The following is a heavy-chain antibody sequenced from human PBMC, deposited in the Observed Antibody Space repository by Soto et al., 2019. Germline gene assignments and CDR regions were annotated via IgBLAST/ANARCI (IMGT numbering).Heavy chain of an antibody. CDR3: ATIYDSSEKPFDY. J-gene: IGHJ4*02. V-gene: IGHV1-2*04. CDR2: INPNSGGT. CDR1: GYTFTDYY. Sequence: GASVKVSCKASGYTFTDYYMHWARQAPGQGLEWMGWINPNSGGTNYAQKFQGWVTMTRDTSISTAYMELSRLRSDDTAVYYCATIYDSSEKPFDYWGQGTLVTVSS. D-gene: IGHD3-22*01.